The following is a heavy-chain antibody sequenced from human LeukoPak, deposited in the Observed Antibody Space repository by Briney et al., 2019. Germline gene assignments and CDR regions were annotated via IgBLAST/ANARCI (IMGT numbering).Heavy chain of an antibody. CDR3: ARGYYDRGSLYYFDY. D-gene: IGHD3-22*01. CDR1: GYTFTGYY. J-gene: IGHJ4*02. Sequence: ASVKVSCKASGYTFTGYYMHWVRQAPGQGLEWMGWINPNSGGTNYAQKFQGRVTMTRDTSIGTAYMELSRLRSDDTAVYYCARGYYDRGSLYYFDYWGQGTLVTVSS. CDR2: INPNSGGT. V-gene: IGHV1-2*02.